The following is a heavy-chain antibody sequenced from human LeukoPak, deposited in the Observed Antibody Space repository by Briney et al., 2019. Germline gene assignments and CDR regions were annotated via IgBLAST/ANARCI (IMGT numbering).Heavy chain of an antibody. J-gene: IGHJ3*02. CDR2: ISGSGGST. D-gene: IGHD3-10*01. V-gene: IGHV3-23*01. Sequence: GGSLRLSCAASGFTFSSYAMSWVRQAPGKGLEGGSAISGSGGSTYYADSVKGRFTISRDNSKNTLYLQMNSLRAEDTAVYYCAKDMVRGVPPLDAFDIWGQGTMVTVSS. CDR3: AKDMVRGVPPLDAFDI. CDR1: GFTFSSYA.